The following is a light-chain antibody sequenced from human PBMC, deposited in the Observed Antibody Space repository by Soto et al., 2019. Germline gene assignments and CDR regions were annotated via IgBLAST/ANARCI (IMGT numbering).Light chain of an antibody. J-gene: IGKJ2*01. CDR2: AAS. Sequence: DIQMTQSPSSLSASVGDRVTITCRASQTINNYLNWYQQIAWMAPKVLIFAASSLQSGVPSRFSGSESGTDFTLTISSLQPEDSATYYCQQGYSSPYNFGQGTKLEIK. CDR1: QTINNY. CDR3: QQGYSSPYN. V-gene: IGKV1-39*01.